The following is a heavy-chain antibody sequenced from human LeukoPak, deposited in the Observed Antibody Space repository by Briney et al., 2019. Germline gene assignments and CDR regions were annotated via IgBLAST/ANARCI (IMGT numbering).Heavy chain of an antibody. Sequence: GGSLRLSCVASGFIFSSYEMNWVRQAPGKGLEWVSYISSSGSTIYYADSVKGRFTISRDNAKNSLYLQMNSLRAEDTAVYYCARSGDYCDSSGYPYYFDYWGQGTLVTVSS. V-gene: IGHV3-48*03. D-gene: IGHD3-22*01. J-gene: IGHJ4*02. CDR1: GFIFSSYE. CDR3: ARSGDYCDSSGYPYYFDY. CDR2: ISSSGSTI.